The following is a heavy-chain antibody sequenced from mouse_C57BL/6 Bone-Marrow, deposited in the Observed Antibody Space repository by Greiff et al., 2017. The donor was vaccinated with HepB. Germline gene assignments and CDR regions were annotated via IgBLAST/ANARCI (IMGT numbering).Heavy chain of an antibody. V-gene: IGHV1-81*01. CDR1: GYTFTSYG. CDR3: ERSIYYGFPYWYFDV. D-gene: IGHD1-1*01. J-gene: IGHJ1*01. Sequence: QVQLQQSGAELARPGASVKLSCKASGYTFTSYGISWVKQRTGQGLEWIGEIYPRSGNTYYNEKFKGKATLTADKSSSTAYMELRSLTSEDSAVYLCERSIYYGFPYWYFDVWGQGTTVTVSS. CDR2: IYPRSGNT.